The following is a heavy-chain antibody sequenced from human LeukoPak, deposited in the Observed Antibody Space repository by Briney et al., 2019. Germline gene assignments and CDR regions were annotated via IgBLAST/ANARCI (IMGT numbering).Heavy chain of an antibody. V-gene: IGHV5-51*01. CDR1: GYIFSNYW. Sequence: GESLKISCKGSGYIFSNYWIAWVRQTPGRGLESMGIIYPGDSDTRYSPSFQGQVTISADKSISTAYLQWSSLRASDTAMYYCARHGVAGPYDAFDIWGQGTRVTVSS. J-gene: IGHJ3*02. CDR2: IYPGDSDT. D-gene: IGHD3-3*01. CDR3: ARHGVAGPYDAFDI.